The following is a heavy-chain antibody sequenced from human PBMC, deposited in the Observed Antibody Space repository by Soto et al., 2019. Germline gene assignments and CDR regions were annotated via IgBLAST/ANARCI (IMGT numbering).Heavy chain of an antibody. CDR2: IYYSGST. CDR3: ARSSYYYDSSGCYDRYYFDY. Sequence: PSETLSLTCTVSGGSISSYYWSWIRQPPGKGLEWIGYIYYSGSTNYNPSLKSRVTISVDRSKNQFSLKLSSVTAADTAVYYCARSSYYYDSSGCYDRYYFDYWGQGTLVTVSS. J-gene: IGHJ4*02. D-gene: IGHD3-22*01. V-gene: IGHV4-59*12. CDR1: GGSISSYY.